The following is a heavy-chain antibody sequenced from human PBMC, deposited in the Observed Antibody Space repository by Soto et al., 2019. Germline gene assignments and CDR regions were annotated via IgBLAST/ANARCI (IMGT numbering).Heavy chain of an antibody. CDR1: GGSISSYY. V-gene: IGHV4-59*01. CDR3: AKYQVPAVFLGGCAP. J-gene: IGHJ5*02. Sequence: SETLSLTCTVSGGSISSYYWSWIRQPPGKGREWIGYIYYSGSTNYNPSLKSRVTISVDTSKNQLSLTRGSVTAADTAVYYCAKYQVPAVFLGGCAPWGQGTLVTVSS. D-gene: IGHD2-2*01. CDR2: IYYSGST.